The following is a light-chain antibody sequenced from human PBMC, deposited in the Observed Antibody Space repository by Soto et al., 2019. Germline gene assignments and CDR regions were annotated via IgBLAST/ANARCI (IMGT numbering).Light chain of an antibody. V-gene: IGKV1-5*03. CDR1: QSISSW. CDR3: QQCNSYPPT. Sequence: DIQMTQSPSTLSASVGDRVTITCRASQSISSWLAWYQQKPGKAPKVLIYKASNLQSGVPARFSGSGSGTDFTLPISSLQPDDFATYYCQQCNSYPPTFGQGTTVYIK. J-gene: IGKJ1*01. CDR2: KAS.